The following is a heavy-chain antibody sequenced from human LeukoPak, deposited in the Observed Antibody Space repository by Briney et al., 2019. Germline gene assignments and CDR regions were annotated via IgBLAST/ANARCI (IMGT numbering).Heavy chain of an antibody. V-gene: IGHV3-30-3*01. Sequence: PGGCLRLSCAASGFTFSSYAMHWVRQAPGKGLEWVAVISYDGSNKYYADSVKGRFTISRDNSKNTLYLQMNSLRAEDTAVYYCARVTIFGVGDAFDIWGQGTMVTVSS. D-gene: IGHD3-3*01. J-gene: IGHJ3*02. CDR2: ISYDGSNK. CDR1: GFTFSSYA. CDR3: ARVTIFGVGDAFDI.